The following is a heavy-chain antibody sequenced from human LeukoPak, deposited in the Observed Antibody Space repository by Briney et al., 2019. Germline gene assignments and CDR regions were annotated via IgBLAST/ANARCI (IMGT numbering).Heavy chain of an antibody. Sequence: PGGSLRLSCAASGFTFSSYAMSWVRQAPGKGLEWVSAISGSGGSTYYADSVKGRFTISRDNSKNTLYLQMNSLRAEDTAVYYCAKSVSGLPTVTTIQWGQGTLVTVSS. J-gene: IGHJ4*02. CDR3: AKSVSGLPTVTTIQ. V-gene: IGHV3-23*01. CDR1: GFTFSSYA. CDR2: ISGSGGST. D-gene: IGHD4-17*01.